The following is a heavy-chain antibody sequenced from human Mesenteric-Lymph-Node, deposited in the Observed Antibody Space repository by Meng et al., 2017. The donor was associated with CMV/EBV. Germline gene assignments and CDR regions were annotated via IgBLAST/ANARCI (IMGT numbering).Heavy chain of an antibody. CDR2: INPNSGGT. V-gene: IGHV1-2*06. CDR1: TFTGYY. J-gene: IGHJ4*02. CDR3: ARFGSGITMVRGAMGFDY. Sequence: TFTGYYMHWVRQAPGQGLEWMGRINPNSGGTNYAQKFQGRVTMTRDTSISTAYMEPSRLRSDDTAVYYCARFGSGITMVRGAMGFDYWGQGTLVTVSS. D-gene: IGHD3-10*01.